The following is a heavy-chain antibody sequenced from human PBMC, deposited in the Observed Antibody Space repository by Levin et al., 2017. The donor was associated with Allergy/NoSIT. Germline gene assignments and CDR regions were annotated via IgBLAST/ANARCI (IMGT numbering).Heavy chain of an antibody. J-gene: IGHJ4*02. Sequence: SGPTLVKPTQTLTLTCTFSGFSLSTSGIRVSWIRQPPGKALEWLARIDWDDDQFYSTSLRTRLTISKDTSKNQVVLTMTNMDPVDTATYFCARTSPRIAAAGIHGVYYFDYWGQGTLVTVSS. V-gene: IGHV2-70*04. CDR2: IDWDDDQ. CDR3: ARTSPRIAAAGIHGVYYFDY. CDR1: GFSLSTSGIR. D-gene: IGHD6-13*01.